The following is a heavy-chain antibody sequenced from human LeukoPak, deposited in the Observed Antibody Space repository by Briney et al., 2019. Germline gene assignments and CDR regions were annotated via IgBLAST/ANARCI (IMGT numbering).Heavy chain of an antibody. CDR3: ARSQTSGYYDFWSGYYTPNWYFDL. V-gene: IGHV4-59*01. J-gene: IGHJ2*01. Sequence: PSETLSLTCTVSGGSISSYYWSWIRQPPGKGLEWIGYIYYSGSTNYNPSLKSRVTISVDTSKNQFSLKLSSVTAADTAVYYCARSQTSGYYDFWSGYYTPNWYFDLWGRGTLVTVSS. D-gene: IGHD3-3*01. CDR2: IYYSGST. CDR1: GGSISSYY.